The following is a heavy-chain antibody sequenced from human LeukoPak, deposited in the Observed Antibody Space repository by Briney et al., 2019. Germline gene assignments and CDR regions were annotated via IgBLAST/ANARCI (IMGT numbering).Heavy chain of an antibody. CDR1: GGSISSYY. Sequence: SETLSLTCTVSGGSISSYYWSWIRQPPGKGLEWIGYMYYSGSTNYNPSLKSRVTISVDTSKNQFSLKLSSVTAADTAVYYCARHLKPGIAGFDYWGQGTLVTVFS. V-gene: IGHV4-59*01. J-gene: IGHJ4*02. CDR3: ARHLKPGIAGFDY. CDR2: MYYSGST. D-gene: IGHD1-14*01.